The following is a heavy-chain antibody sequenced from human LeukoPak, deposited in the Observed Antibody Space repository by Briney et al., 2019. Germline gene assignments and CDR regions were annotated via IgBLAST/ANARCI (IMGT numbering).Heavy chain of an antibody. D-gene: IGHD6-25*01. V-gene: IGHV3-7*01. CDR3: AREMAIAAAGISWFAP. CDR1: GFTFSSYW. J-gene: IGHJ5*02. CDR2: IKQDGSAK. Sequence: GGSLRLSCAASGFTFSSYWMTWVRQAPGKGLEWVANIKQDGSAKYYVDSVKGRFTISRDNAKKSLYLQMNSLRADDTAVYYCAREMAIAAAGISWFAPWGQGTLVTVSS.